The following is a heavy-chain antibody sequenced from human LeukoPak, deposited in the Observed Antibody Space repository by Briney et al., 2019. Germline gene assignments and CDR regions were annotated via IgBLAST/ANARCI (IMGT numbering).Heavy chain of an antibody. Sequence: KPSETLPVPCTVSGGSISTYYWSWIRQSPGKGLEWIADISASGGTNYNPSLESRVTVSIDSSKNQFSLKLSSVTAADTAVFYCARSPHNSAWYAKWFDPWGRGALVTVSS. J-gene: IGHJ5*02. V-gene: IGHV4-4*08. D-gene: IGHD6-19*01. CDR3: ARSPHNSAWYAKWFDP. CDR1: GGSISTYY. CDR2: ISASGGT.